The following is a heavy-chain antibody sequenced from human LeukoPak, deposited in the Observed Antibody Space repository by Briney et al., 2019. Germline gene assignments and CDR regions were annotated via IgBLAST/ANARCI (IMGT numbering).Heavy chain of an antibody. CDR1: GGSISSYY. Sequence: PSETPSLTCTVPGGSISSYYWSRIRQPPGKGLEWIGYIYYSGSTNYNPSLKSRVTISVDTSKNQFSLKLSSVTAADTAVYYCARHTATGLKRYYYYYGMDVWGQGTTVTVSS. CDR2: IYYSGST. D-gene: IGHD3-16*01. CDR3: ARHTATGLKRYYYYYGMDV. V-gene: IGHV4-59*01. J-gene: IGHJ6*02.